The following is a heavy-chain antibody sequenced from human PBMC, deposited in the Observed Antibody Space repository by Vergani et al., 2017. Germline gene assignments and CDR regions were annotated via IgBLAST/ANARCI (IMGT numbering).Heavy chain of an antibody. J-gene: IGHJ5*02. Sequence: QVQLVESGGGVVQPGGSMRLSCSASGRTLSSYGVHWVRQAPGRGLESVTFTRPHEDGAFYSASVRGRFTVTRDNSKNTLYLEMNRLNVDDTAMYYCGKTQGTVVGTWWFDPWGQGTPVIVSS. D-gene: IGHD1-7*01. CDR3: GKTQGTVVGTWWFDP. V-gene: IGHV3-30*02. CDR2: TRPHEDGA. CDR1: GRTLSSYG.